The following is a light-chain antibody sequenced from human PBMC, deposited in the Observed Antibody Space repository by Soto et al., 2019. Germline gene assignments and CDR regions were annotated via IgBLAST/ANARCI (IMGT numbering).Light chain of an antibody. CDR3: LSFDSSLSVV. CDR2: GNT. Sequence: QSVLTQPPSVSGAPGQRVTISCTGSSSNIGAGYDVHWYQQLPGRAPKLLIYGNTNRPSGVPDRFSGSKSGTSASLAITGLQAEDGADYYCLSFDSSLSVVFGGGTTLTVL. J-gene: IGLJ2*01. V-gene: IGLV1-40*01. CDR1: SSNIGAGYD.